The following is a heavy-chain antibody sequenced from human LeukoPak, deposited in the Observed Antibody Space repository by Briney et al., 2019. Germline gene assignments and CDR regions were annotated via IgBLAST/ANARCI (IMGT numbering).Heavy chain of an antibody. J-gene: IGHJ4*02. V-gene: IGHV4-61*02. CDR2: VYTSGSA. Sequence: PSETLSLTCSVSGDSISSGRYYWSWIRQPAGKGLEWIGRVYTSGSANYNPSLESRVTISVDTSKNQFSLKLTSVTAADTAVYYCARDLIRFDSWGQGTLVTASS. D-gene: IGHD2-21*01. CDR3: ARDLIRFDS. CDR1: GDSISSGRYY.